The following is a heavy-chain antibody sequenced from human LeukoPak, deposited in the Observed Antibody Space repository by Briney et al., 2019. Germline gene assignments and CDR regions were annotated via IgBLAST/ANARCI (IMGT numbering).Heavy chain of an antibody. J-gene: IGHJ3*02. V-gene: IGHV3-23*01. D-gene: IGHD3-10*01. Sequence: GGSLRLSCAAPGFTFSSYAMSWVRQAPGKGLEWVSAISGSGGSTYYADSVKGRFTISRDNSKNTLYLQMNSLRAEDTAVYYCAKDHILLWFGGLQNAFDIWGQGTMVTVSS. CDR1: GFTFSSYA. CDR2: ISGSGGST. CDR3: AKDHILLWFGGLQNAFDI.